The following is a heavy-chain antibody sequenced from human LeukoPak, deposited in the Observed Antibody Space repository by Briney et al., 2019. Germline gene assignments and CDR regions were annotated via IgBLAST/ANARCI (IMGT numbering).Heavy chain of an antibody. CDR1: GGPISSGDYY. CDR2: IYYSGST. Sequence: SETLSLTCTVSGGPISSGDYYWSWIRQPPGKGLEWIGYIYYSGSTNYNPSLKSRVTISVDTSKNQFSLKLSSVTAADTAVYYCARLDVDTAMVYYGMDVWGQGTTVTVSS. CDR3: ARLDVDTAMVYYGMDV. D-gene: IGHD5-18*01. J-gene: IGHJ6*02. V-gene: IGHV4-61*08.